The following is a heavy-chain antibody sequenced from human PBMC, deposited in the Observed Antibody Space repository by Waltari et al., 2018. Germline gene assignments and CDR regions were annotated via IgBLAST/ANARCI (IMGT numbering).Heavy chain of an antibody. CDR3: ARHTEDDNGDD. CDR1: GYSFNNYW. CDR2: VRPDNSDT. Sequence: QLVQSGTEVKKPGESLKISCKTSGYSFNNYWIGRGRQMPGKGLEWMGIVRPDNSDTRYSPSFRGQVTISADKSISIAYLQWSSLKASDTAIYYCARHTEDDNGDDWGQGTLVTVSS. D-gene: IGHD1-1*01. V-gene: IGHV5-51*01. J-gene: IGHJ4*02.